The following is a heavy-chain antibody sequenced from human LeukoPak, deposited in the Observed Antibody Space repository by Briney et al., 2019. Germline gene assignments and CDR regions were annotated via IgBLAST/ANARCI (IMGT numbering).Heavy chain of an antibody. D-gene: IGHD3-10*02. V-gene: IGHV4-30-2*01. CDR1: GGSISSGGYS. Sequence: SETLSLTCAVSGGSISSGGYSWSWIRQPPGKGLEWIGYIYHSGSTYYNPSLKSRVTISVDTSKNQFSLKLSSVTAADTAVYYCARYKNYYVSMDVWGQGTTVTVSS. CDR3: ARYKNYYVSMDV. J-gene: IGHJ6*02. CDR2: IYHSGST.